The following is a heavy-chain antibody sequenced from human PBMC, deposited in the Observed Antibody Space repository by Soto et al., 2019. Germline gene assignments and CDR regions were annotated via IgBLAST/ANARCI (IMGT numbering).Heavy chain of an antibody. J-gene: IGHJ4*02. D-gene: IGHD2-15*01. CDR3: VRTSLVVAAATREDY. CDR1: GFTFSSYW. Sequence: EVQLVESGGGLVQPAESLRLSCAASGFTFSSYWMHWLRQAPGKGLVWVSRINSDGSSTSYAGSVKGRFTISRDNAKNTLYLQMNSLRAEDTAVYYCVRTSLVVAAATREDYWGQGTLVTVSS. V-gene: IGHV3-74*01. CDR2: INSDGSST.